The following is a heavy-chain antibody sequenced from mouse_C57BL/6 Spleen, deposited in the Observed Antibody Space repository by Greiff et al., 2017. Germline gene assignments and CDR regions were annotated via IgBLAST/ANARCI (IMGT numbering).Heavy chain of an antibody. D-gene: IGHD1-1*01. J-gene: IGHJ1*03. V-gene: IGHV5-4*01. CDR2: ISDGGSYT. Sequence: DVHLVESGGGLVKPGGSLKLSCAASGFTFSSYAMSWVRQTPEKRLEWVATISDGGSYTYYPDNVKGRFTISRDNAKNNLYLQMSHLKSEDTAMYYCARDRDYYGSSYGWYFDVWGTGTTVTVSS. CDR1: GFTFSSYA. CDR3: ARDRDYYGSSYGWYFDV.